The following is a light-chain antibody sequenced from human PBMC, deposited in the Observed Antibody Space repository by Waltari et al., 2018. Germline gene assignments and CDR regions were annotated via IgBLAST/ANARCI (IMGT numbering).Light chain of an antibody. J-gene: IGLJ3*02. V-gene: IGLV1-44*01. CDR2: NDN. CDR1: NSNIGGNS. Sequence: QSVLTQPPSVSGTPGQRVTISCSGSNSNIGGNSVNWYQQLPGTAPKLLIYNDNQGPSGVPDRFSASKSGTSASLAITWLQSEDDAYYYCAVWDDSLGGVFGGGTKLTVL. CDR3: AVWDDSLGGV.